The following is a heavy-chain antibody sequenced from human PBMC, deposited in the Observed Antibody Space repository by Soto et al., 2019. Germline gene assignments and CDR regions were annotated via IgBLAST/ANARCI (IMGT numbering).Heavy chain of an antibody. V-gene: IGHV3-33*01. CDR3: ASGVKSGWQNFDY. CDR2: IWYDGSNK. Sequence: QVQLVESGGGVVQPGRSLRLSCAASGFTFSSYGMHWVRQAPGKGLEWVAVIWYDGSNKYYADSVKGRFTISRDNSKNTLYLQMNSLRAEDTAVYYCASGVKSGWQNFDYWGQGTLVTVSS. CDR1: GFTFSSYG. D-gene: IGHD6-19*01. J-gene: IGHJ4*02.